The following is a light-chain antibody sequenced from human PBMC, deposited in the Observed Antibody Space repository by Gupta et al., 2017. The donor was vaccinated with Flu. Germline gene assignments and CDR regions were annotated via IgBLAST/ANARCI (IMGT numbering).Light chain of an antibody. CDR2: EVS. CDR3: SSYAGSNIVV. J-gene: IGLJ2*01. Sequence: SVTISCTGTSSDVGGYNYVSWHQQHPAKPPKLMIYEVSKRPAGVPGRFSGSKSGNTASLTVSGLQAEEEADYYCSSYAGSNIVVFGGGTKLTVL. CDR1: SSDVGGYNY. V-gene: IGLV2-8*01.